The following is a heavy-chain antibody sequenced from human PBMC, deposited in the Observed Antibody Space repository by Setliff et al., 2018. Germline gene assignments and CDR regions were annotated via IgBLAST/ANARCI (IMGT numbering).Heavy chain of an antibody. CDR2: IYTSWST. CDR1: GDSISSRRNY. Sequence: SETLSLTCTVSGDSISSRRNYWGWFRQPAGKELEWIGQIYTSWSTNYNPSLKSRVTISLDTSNNQFSLRLSSVTAADTAVYYCATRKSSGRLYYMDVWGKGTTVTVSS. J-gene: IGHJ6*03. V-gene: IGHV4-61*09. D-gene: IGHD1-26*01. CDR3: ATRKSSGRLYYMDV.